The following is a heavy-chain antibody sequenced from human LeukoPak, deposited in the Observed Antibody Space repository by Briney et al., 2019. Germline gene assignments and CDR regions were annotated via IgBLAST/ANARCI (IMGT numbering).Heavy chain of an antibody. V-gene: IGHV3-30*04. CDR2: ISYDGSNK. J-gene: IGHJ4*02. Sequence: GGSLRLSCAASGFTFSSYAMHWVRQAPGKGLEWVAVISYDGSNKYYADSVKGRFTISRDNSKNTLYLQMNSLRAEDTAVYYCARDDIAAAGILRKFDYWGQGTLVTVSS. CDR3: ARDDIAAAGILRKFDY. D-gene: IGHD6-13*01. CDR1: GFTFSSYA.